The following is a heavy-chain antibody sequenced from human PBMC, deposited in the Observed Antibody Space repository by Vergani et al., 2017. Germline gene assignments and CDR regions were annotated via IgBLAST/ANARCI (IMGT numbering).Heavy chain of an antibody. CDR2: INHSGST. V-gene: IGHV4-34*01. J-gene: IGHJ4*02. CDR1: GGSFSGYY. CDR3: ARTAVVVAAIDY. D-gene: IGHD2-15*01. Sequence: QVQLQQWGAGLLKPSETLSLTCAVYGGSFSGYYWSWIRQPPVKGLEWIGEINHSGSTNYNPSLKSRVTISVDTSKNQFSLKLSSVTAADTAVYYCARTAVVVAAIDYWGQGTLVTVSS.